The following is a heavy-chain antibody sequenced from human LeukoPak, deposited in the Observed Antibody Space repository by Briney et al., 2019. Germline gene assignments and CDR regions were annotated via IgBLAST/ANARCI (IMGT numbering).Heavy chain of an antibody. D-gene: IGHD1-26*01. J-gene: IGHJ4*02. Sequence: QPGGSLRLSCAASGFTFSDHYMDWVRQAPGKGLEWVGRTRNKANSYTTEYAASVKGRFTISRDDSKNSLYLQMNSLKTEDTAVYHCARDGASGSYANYFDYWGQGTLVTVSS. CDR2: TRNKANSYTT. CDR3: ARDGASGSYANYFDY. CDR1: GFTFSDHY. V-gene: IGHV3-72*01.